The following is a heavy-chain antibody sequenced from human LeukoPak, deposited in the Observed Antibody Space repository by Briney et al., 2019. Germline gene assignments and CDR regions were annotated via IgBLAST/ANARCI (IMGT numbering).Heavy chain of an antibody. D-gene: IGHD6-13*01. CDR3: ARTLRGYSSSWYGYYMDV. J-gene: IGHJ6*03. Sequence: PSETLSLTCAVYGGSFSGYYWSWIRQPPGKGLEWIGEINHSGSTNYNPSLKSRVTISVDTSKNQFSLKLSSVTAADTAVYYCARTLRGYSSSWYGYYMDVWGKGTRSPSP. CDR1: GGSFSGYY. CDR2: INHSGST. V-gene: IGHV4-34*01.